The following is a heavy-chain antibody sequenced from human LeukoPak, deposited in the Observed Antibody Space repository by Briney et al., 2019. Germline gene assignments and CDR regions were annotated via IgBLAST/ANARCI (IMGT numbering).Heavy chain of an antibody. CDR1: GFTFSSYG. CDR3: ARLCIVGTKSAFDI. D-gene: IGHD1-26*01. CDR2: ISSSSSYI. V-gene: IGHV3-21*01. J-gene: IGHJ3*02. Sequence: GGSLRLSCAASGFTFSSYGMNWVRQAPGKGLEWVSFISSSSSYINYADSVKGRFTISRDSAKKSLYLQMNSLRAENTAVYYCARLCIVGTKSAFDIWGQGTMVTVSS.